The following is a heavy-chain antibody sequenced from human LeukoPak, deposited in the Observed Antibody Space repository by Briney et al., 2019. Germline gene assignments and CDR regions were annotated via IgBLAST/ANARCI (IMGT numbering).Heavy chain of an antibody. CDR1: GFTFSSYG. CDR2: ISYDGSNK. CDR3: AKDYDSSGYYRDAFDI. V-gene: IGHV3-30*18. Sequence: GGSLRLSCAASGFTFSSYGMHWVRQAPGKGLEWVAVISYDGSNKYYADSVRGRFTISRDNSKNTLYLQMNSLRAEDTAVYYCAKDYDSSGYYRDAFDIWGQGTMVTVSS. D-gene: IGHD3-22*01. J-gene: IGHJ3*02.